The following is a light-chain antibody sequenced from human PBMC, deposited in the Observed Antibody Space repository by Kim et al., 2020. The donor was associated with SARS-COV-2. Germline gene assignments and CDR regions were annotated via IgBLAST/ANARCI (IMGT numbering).Light chain of an antibody. CDR3: QQYGNLPFT. Sequence: DIQMTQSPSSPSASVGDRVTITCQASQDIYNYLNWYQKKPGKAPKLLIYDASNLEAGVPSRFSGSGSGTDFTFTISSLQTEDLATYYCQQYGNLPFTFGPGTKVDIK. J-gene: IGKJ3*01. V-gene: IGKV1-33*01. CDR1: QDIYNY. CDR2: DAS.